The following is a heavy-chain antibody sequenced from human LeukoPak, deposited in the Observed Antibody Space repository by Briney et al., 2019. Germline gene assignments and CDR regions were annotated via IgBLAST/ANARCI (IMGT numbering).Heavy chain of an antibody. CDR2: ITWNSGAI. CDR3: ARGRYSNSAINY. V-gene: IGHV3-9*01. D-gene: IGHD6-13*01. J-gene: IGHJ4*02. CDR1: GFIFGDYA. Sequence: PGGSLRLSCAASGFIFGDYAMHWVRQAPGKGLEWVSGITWNSGAIGYADSVKGRFTISRDNAKSSLYLQMNSLRPEDTAFYYCARGRYSNSAINYWGQGTLVTVSS.